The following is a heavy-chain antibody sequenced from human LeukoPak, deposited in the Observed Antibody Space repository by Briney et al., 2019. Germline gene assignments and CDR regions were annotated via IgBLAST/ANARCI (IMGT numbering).Heavy chain of an antibody. CDR1: GGTFSSYA. Sequence: ASVKVSCKASGGTFSSYAISWVRQAPGQGLEWMGRIIPIFGTANYAQKFQGRVTITTGESTSTAYMELSSLRSEDTAVYYCARGLNYYDSSGYLDYWGQGTLVTVSS. J-gene: IGHJ4*02. V-gene: IGHV1-69*05. CDR3: ARGLNYYDSSGYLDY. D-gene: IGHD3-22*01. CDR2: IIPIFGTA.